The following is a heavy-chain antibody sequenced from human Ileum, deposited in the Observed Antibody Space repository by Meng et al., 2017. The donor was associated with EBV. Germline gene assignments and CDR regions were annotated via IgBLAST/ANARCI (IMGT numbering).Heavy chain of an antibody. V-gene: IGHV4-61*08. J-gene: IGHJ4*02. D-gene: IGHD6-19*01. CDR1: GGSVSSGGNY. Sequence: QVQVKGSGPGLVKPSETLSLTGSVSGGSVSSGGNYWSWIRQPPGKGLEWIGYIYNSGSTNYNPSLKSRVTISVDTSKNQFSLKLSSVTAADTAVYYCARDGYSSGSDWGQGTLVTVSS. CDR3: ARDGYSSGSD. CDR2: IYNSGST.